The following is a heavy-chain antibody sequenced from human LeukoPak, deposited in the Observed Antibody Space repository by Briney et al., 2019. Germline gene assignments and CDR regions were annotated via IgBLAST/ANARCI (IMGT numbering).Heavy chain of an antibody. CDR3: ASDLLY. J-gene: IGHJ4*02. CDR1: GFTFDDYG. D-gene: IGHD2-15*01. V-gene: IGHV3-53*01. Sequence: GGSLRLSCAASGFTFDDYGMSWVRQAPGKGLEWVSVIYGVDGTSYADSVKGRFTISRDNSKNTVYLQMNSLRAEDTAVYYCASDLLYWGQGTLVTVSS. CDR2: IYGVDGT.